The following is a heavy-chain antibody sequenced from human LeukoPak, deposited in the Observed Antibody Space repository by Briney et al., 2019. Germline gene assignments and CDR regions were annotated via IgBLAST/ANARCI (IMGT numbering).Heavy chain of an antibody. Sequence: ASVKVSCKASGGTFSSYAISWVRQAPGQGLEWMGRIIPILGIANYAQKFQGRVTITADKSTSTAYMELSSLRSEDTAVYYCARDAPYHDILTGSPGGWYFDLWGCGTLVTVSS. D-gene: IGHD3-9*01. CDR2: IIPILGIA. J-gene: IGHJ2*01. CDR1: GGTFSSYA. CDR3: ARDAPYHDILTGSPGGWYFDL. V-gene: IGHV1-69*04.